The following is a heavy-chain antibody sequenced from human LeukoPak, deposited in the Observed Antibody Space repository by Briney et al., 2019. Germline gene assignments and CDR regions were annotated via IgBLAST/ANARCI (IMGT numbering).Heavy chain of an antibody. D-gene: IGHD1-1*01. CDR3: ARGGRGEGTGTTRVAFDT. V-gene: IGHV1-46*01. J-gene: IGHJ3*02. CDR1: GYTFTTYY. CDR2: INPNGGST. Sequence: ASVKVSCKAAGYTFTTYYMHWVRQAPGQGLEWMGTINPNGGSTSYAQKFQGRVTMTRDTSTSTVYMELSSLRSEDTAVYYCARGGRGEGTGTTRVAFDTWGQGTMVTVSS.